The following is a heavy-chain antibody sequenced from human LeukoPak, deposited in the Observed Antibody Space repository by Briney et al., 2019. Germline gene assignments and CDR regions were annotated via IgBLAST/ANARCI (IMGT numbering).Heavy chain of an antibody. CDR3: ARQPTTVITKGAFDI. J-gene: IGHJ3*02. Sequence: ASVKVSCKASGYTFTSYYMHWVRQAPGQGLEWMGIINPSGGSTSYAQKFQGRVTMTRDMSTSTVYMELSSLRSEDTAVYYCARQPTTVITKGAFDIWGQGTMVTVSS. D-gene: IGHD4-17*01. V-gene: IGHV1-46*01. CDR2: INPSGGST. CDR1: GYTFTSYY.